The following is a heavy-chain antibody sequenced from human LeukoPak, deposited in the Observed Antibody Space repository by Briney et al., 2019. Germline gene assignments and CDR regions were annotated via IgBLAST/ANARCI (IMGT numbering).Heavy chain of an antibody. CDR3: AKGRYSYLYYFDY. CDR2: ISGSGGST. Sequence: GGSLRLSCAASGFTFSSYAMSWVRQAPGKGLEWVSAISGSGGSTYYADSVKGRFTTSRDNSKNTLYLQMNSLRAEDTAVYYCAKGRYSYLYYFDYWGQGTLVTVSS. V-gene: IGHV3-23*01. J-gene: IGHJ4*02. D-gene: IGHD5-18*01. CDR1: GFTFSSYA.